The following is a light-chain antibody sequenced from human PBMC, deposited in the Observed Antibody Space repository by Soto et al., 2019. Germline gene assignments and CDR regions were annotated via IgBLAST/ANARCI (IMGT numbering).Light chain of an antibody. CDR3: QQYNSYSPRT. V-gene: IGKV1-5*03. CDR2: KAS. J-gene: IGKJ4*02. Sequence: TQMTQSPSTLTSFCGQRDTITCRFSQTISTSLAWYQQKPGKAPKLLIYKASSLESGVPSRFRFSGSGTELTLTISSLQLDDVATYYCQQYNSYSPRTFGGGTKVDIK. CDR1: QTISTS.